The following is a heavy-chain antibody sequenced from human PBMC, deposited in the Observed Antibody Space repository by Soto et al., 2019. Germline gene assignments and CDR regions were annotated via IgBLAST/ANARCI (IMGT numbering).Heavy chain of an antibody. CDR1: GFTFSSYG. J-gene: IGHJ6*02. D-gene: IGHD5-12*01. CDR3: ARDNFYEAPGGMDV. CDR2: IWYDGSNE. Sequence: QVQLVESGGGVVQPGRSLRLSCAASGFTFSSYGMHWVRQAPGKGLAWVAVIWYDGSNEYYADSVKGRFTISRHNSKNPLYLQMNSLRAEETAVYYCARDNFYEAPGGMDVRGQGTTVTVSS. V-gene: IGHV3-33*01.